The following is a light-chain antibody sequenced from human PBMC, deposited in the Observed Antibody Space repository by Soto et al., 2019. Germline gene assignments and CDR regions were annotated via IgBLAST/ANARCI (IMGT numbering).Light chain of an antibody. CDR1: ESVSDY. V-gene: IGKV3-11*01. CDR3: QQRTNWLT. CDR2: DTS. Sequence: EIVLTQSPATLSLSPGERATLSCRASESVSDYIAWYQQKPGQPPRLVIYDTSKRATGVPTRFSGSGSGTDFTLTISSLEPEDFAVYYCQQRTNWLTFGGGTKVEIK. J-gene: IGKJ4*01.